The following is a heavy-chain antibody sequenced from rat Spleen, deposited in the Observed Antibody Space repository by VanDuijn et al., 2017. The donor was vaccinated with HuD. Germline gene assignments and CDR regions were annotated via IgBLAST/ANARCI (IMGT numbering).Heavy chain of an antibody. V-gene: IGHV5-22*01. CDR1: GFTFSDYY. D-gene: IGHD1-11*01. J-gene: IGHJ1*01. Sequence: EVQLVESGGGLVQPGRSLTLSCAASGFTFSDYYMAWVRQAPKKGLEWVASISYEGSSTYYVDSVKGRFTISRDNAKSTLYLQMNSLRSEDTATYYCARHRPDGGYSGGYYWYFDFWGPGTMVTVSS. CDR3: ARHRPDGGYSGGYYWYFDF. CDR2: ISYEGSST.